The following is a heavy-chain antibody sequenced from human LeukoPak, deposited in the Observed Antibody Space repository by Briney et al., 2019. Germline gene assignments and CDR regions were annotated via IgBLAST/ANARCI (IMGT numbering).Heavy chain of an antibody. CDR1: GYSISSGYY. CDR2: IYHSGSI. V-gene: IGHV4-38-2*01. J-gene: IGHJ6*03. Sequence: SETLSLTCAVSGYSISSGYYWGWIRQPPGKGLEWIGSIYHSGSIYYNPSLKSRVTISVDTSKNQFSLKLSSVTAADTAVYYCARQIWSGYYTDYYYYMDVWGKGTTVTVSS. CDR3: ARQIWSGYYTDYYYYMDV. D-gene: IGHD3-3*01.